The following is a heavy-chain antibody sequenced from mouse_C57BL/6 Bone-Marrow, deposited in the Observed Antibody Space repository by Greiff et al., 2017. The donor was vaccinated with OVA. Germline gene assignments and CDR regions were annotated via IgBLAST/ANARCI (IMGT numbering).Heavy chain of an antibody. CDR1: GYTFTGYW. CDR2: ILPGSGST. CDR3: ARSPQLRLPFAY. Sequence: QVQLQQSGAELMKPGASVKLSCKATGYTFTGYWIEWVKQRPGHGLEWIVEILPGSGSTNYNEKFKGKATFTADTSSNTAYMQLSSLTTEDSAIYYCARSPQLRLPFAYWGQGTLVTVSA. J-gene: IGHJ3*01. D-gene: IGHD3-2*02. V-gene: IGHV1-9*01.